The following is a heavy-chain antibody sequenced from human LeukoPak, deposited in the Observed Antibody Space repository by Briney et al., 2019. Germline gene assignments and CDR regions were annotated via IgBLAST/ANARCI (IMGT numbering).Heavy chain of an antibody. D-gene: IGHD3-22*01. CDR2: INPNSGGT. V-gene: IGHV1-2*02. J-gene: IGHJ1*01. Sequence: ASVKVSCKAAGYTFSTYDISWVRQAPGQGLEWMGWINPNSGGTNYAQKFQGRVTMTRDTSISTAYMELSRLRSDDTAVYYCARDTYYYDSSGYYYRHFQHWGQGTLVTVSS. CDR3: ARDTYYYDSSGYYYRHFQH. CDR1: GYTFSTYD.